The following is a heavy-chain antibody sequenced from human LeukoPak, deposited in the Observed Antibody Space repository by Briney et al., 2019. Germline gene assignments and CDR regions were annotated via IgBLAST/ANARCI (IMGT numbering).Heavy chain of an antibody. D-gene: IGHD3-3*01. J-gene: IGHJ4*02. V-gene: IGHV3-23*01. CDR2: ISGSGGST. CDR1: GFTFSSYA. Sequence: GGSLRLSCAASGFTFSSYAMSWVRQAPGKGLEWVSGISGSGGSTYYADSVKGRFTISRDNSKKTLYLQMNSLRAEDTAVYYCAKDPVDYDFWSGYLPQGYDYWGQGTLVTVSS. CDR3: AKDPVDYDFWSGYLPQGYDY.